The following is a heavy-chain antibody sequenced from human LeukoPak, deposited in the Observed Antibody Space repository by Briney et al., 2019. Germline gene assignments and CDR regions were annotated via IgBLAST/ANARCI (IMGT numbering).Heavy chain of an antibody. V-gene: IGHV4-4*07. J-gene: IGHJ5*02. Sequence: SETLSLTCTVSAGSIIGYYWSWIRQPAGEGLEWIGRIYSSGSTNYNPSLQSRVTISVDKSNNQFSLKLTSVTAADTAVYYCARDAYSNSYYWFDPWGQGTLVTVSS. CDR2: IYSSGST. D-gene: IGHD6-13*01. CDR1: AGSIIGYY. CDR3: ARDAYSNSYYWFDP.